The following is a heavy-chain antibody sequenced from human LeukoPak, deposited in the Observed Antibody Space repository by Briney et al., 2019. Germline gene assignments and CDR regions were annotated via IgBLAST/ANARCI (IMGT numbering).Heavy chain of an antibody. CDR3: ARARPLQASIGGGNWFDP. CDR2: FDPEDGET. D-gene: IGHD2/OR15-2a*01. J-gene: IGHJ5*02. V-gene: IGHV1-24*01. Sequence: ASVKVSCKVSGYTLTELSMHWVRQAPGKGLEWMGGFDPEDGETIYAQKFQGRVTMTEDTSTDTAYMELSSLRSEDTAVYYCARARPLQASIGGGNWFDPWGQGTLVTVSS. CDR1: GYTLTELS.